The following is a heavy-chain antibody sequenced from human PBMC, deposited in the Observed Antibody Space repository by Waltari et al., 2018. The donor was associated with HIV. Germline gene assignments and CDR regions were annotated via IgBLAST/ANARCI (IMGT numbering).Heavy chain of an antibody. CDR1: GFSFTTYC. Sequence: EVQLVQSGAEVKKPGESLKLSCQGSGFSFTTYCIGWVRQMPGKGLEWMAIIYPGDSDTRYSPSFQGQVTISADKSISTAYLQWSSLKASDTAMYYCVLGMVVTATHEYSQHWGQGTLVTVSS. J-gene: IGHJ1*01. CDR3: VLGMVVTATHEYSQH. D-gene: IGHD2-21*02. V-gene: IGHV5-51*03. CDR2: IYPGDSDT.